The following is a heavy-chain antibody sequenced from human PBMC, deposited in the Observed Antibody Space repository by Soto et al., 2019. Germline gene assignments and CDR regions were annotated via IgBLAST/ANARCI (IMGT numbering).Heavy chain of an antibody. Sequence: GESLKISCKGSGYSFTSYWIGWVRQMPGKGLEWMGIIYPGDSDTRYSPSFQGQVTISADKSISTAYLQWSSLKASDTAMYYCARVRRDYYDSSGYYVLDYWGQGTLVTVSS. CDR3: ARVRRDYYDSSGYYVLDY. CDR2: IYPGDSDT. J-gene: IGHJ4*02. CDR1: GYSFTSYW. V-gene: IGHV5-51*01. D-gene: IGHD3-22*01.